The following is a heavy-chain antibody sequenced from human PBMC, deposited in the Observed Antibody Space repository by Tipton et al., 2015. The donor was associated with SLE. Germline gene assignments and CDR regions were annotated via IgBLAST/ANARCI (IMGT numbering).Heavy chain of an antibody. CDR2: INHSGST. V-gene: IGHV4-34*01. CDR1: GGSFSGYY. D-gene: IGHD2-15*01. CDR3: ARIPVGLVYCSGGSCFSRWFDP. Sequence: TLSLTCAVYGGSFSGYYWSWIRQPPGKGLEWIGEINHSGSTNYNPSLKSRGTISVDTSKNQFSLKLSSVTAADTAVYYCARIPVGLVYCSGGSCFSRWFDPWGQGTLVTVSS. J-gene: IGHJ5*02.